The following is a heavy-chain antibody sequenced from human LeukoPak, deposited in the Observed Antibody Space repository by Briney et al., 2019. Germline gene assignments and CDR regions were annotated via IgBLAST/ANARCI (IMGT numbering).Heavy chain of an antibody. CDR3: AIMHPYYDGNGYWVQ. CDR2: INTSGGST. V-gene: IGHV3-23*01. Sequence: GGSLRLSCTASGFTFGDYAMSWVRQAPGKGLEWVSGINTSGGSTAYADSVKGRFTISRDNPRNTLYMQMNSLRAEDTALYYCAIMHPYYDGNGYWVQWGQGTLVTVSS. CDR1: GFTFGDYA. D-gene: IGHD3-22*01. J-gene: IGHJ4*02.